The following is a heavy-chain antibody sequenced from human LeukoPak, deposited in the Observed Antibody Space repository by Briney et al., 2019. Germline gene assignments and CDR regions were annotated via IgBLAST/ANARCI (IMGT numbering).Heavy chain of an antibody. V-gene: IGHV1-18*01. CDR1: GYTFTSYG. J-gene: IGHJ4*02. Sequence: GASVKVSCKASGYTFTSYGISWVRQAPGQGLEWMGWISAYNGNTNYAQKFQGRVTITADKSTSTAYMELSSLRSEDTAVYYCARAASAVAGFSFDYWGQGTLVTVSS. D-gene: IGHD6-19*01. CDR2: ISAYNGNT. CDR3: ARAASAVAGFSFDY.